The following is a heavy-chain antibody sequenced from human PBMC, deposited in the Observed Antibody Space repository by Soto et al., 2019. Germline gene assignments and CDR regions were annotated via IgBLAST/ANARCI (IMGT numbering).Heavy chain of an antibody. V-gene: IGHV1-69*13. Sequence: SVKVSCKASGGTFSSYAISWVRQAPGQGLEWMGGIIPIFGTANYAQKFQGRVTITADESTSTAYMELSSLRSEDTAVYYCARDRDRYNSLHADYCGQRTLVTVSS. CDR1: GGTFSSYA. CDR3: ARDRDRYNSLHADY. J-gene: IGHJ4*02. D-gene: IGHD5-12*01. CDR2: IIPIFGTA.